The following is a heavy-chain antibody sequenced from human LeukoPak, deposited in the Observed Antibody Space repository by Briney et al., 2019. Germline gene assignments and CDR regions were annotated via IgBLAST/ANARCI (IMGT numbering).Heavy chain of an antibody. D-gene: IGHD3-22*01. V-gene: IGHV1-3*01. CDR2: INAGNGNT. CDR3: ARDEYYYDSSGYYCAYYFDY. CDR1: GYTFTSYA. J-gene: IGHJ4*02. Sequence: ASVKVSCKASGYTFTSYAMHWVRQAPGQRLEWMGWINAGNGNTKYSQKFQGRVTITRDTSASTAYMELSSLRSEDTAVYYCARDEYYYDSSGYYCAYYFDYWGQGTLVTVSS.